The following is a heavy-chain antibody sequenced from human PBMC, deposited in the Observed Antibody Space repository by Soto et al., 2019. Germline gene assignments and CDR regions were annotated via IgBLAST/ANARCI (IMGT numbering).Heavy chain of an antibody. J-gene: IGHJ6*02. Sequence: ASVKVSCKVSGYTLTELSMHWVRQAPGKGLEWMGGFDPEDGETIYAQKFQGRVTMTEDTSTDTAYMELSSLRSEDTAVYYCATDSLAYPAMTTVTQYYYYYYGMDVWGQGTTVTVSS. V-gene: IGHV1-24*01. CDR3: ATDSLAYPAMTTVTQYYYYYYGMDV. CDR2: FDPEDGET. CDR1: GYTLTELS. D-gene: IGHD4-17*01.